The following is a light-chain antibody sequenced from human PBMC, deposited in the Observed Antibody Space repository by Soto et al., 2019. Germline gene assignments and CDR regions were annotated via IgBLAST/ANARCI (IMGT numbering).Light chain of an antibody. CDR3: SSYTSSSTYNYV. Sequence: QSVLTQPTSLSGSPGQSITISCTGTSSDVGGYNYVSWYQQHPGKAPKLMIYDVSNRPSGVSNRFSGSKSGNTASLTISGLQAEDEADYYCSSYTSSSTYNYVFGTGTKVTVL. CDR2: DVS. CDR1: SSDVGGYNY. V-gene: IGLV2-14*01. J-gene: IGLJ1*01.